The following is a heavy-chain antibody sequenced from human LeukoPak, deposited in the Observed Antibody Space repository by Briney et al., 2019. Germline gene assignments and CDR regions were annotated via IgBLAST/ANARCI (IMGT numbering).Heavy chain of an antibody. CDR1: GFTFSSYA. J-gene: IGHJ4*02. D-gene: IGHD3-22*01. CDR2: ISGSGGST. V-gene: IGHV3-23*01. CDR3: AKTVRDSSGYKDY. Sequence: GGSLRLSCAASGFTFSSYAMSWVRQAPGKGLEWVSAISGSGGSTYYADSVKGRFTISRDNPKNTLYLQMNSLRAEDTAVYYCAKTVRDSSGYKDYWGQGTLVTVSS.